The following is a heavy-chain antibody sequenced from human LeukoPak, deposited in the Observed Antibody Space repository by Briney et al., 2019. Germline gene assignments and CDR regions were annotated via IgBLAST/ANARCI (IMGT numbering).Heavy chain of an antibody. V-gene: IGHV4-34*01. J-gene: IGHJ3*02. CDR3: AKSNGYGLVDI. CDR2: INHSGST. Sequence: SETLSLTCAVYGGSFSAYYWSWIRQPPGKGLEWIGEINHSGSTNYNPSLKGRVTISVDTSKNQFSLKLNSVTAADTAVYYCAKSNGYGLVDIWGQGTMVTASS. D-gene: IGHD3-10*01. CDR1: GGSFSAYY.